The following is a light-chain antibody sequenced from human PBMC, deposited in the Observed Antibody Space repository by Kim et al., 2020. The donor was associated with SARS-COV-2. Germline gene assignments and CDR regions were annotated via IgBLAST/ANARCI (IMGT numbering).Light chain of an antibody. Sequence: ASVGDQGTITCRARQNVSSWVGWEQHKTGKAPKLLIYDGSYLESGGPTKFSGGGSGKEINLTIKSLEPEDFATYYCQQYHSYWTFGQGTKVDIK. CDR2: DGS. CDR1: QNVSSW. CDR3: QQYHSYWT. J-gene: IGKJ1*01. V-gene: IGKV1-5*01.